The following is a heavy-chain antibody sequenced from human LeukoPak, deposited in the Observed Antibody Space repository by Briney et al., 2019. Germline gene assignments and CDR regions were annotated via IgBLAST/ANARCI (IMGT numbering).Heavy chain of an antibody. CDR3: ARARRFDSPFDP. CDR2: INHSGST. V-gene: IGHV4-34*01. CDR1: GGSFSGYY. Sequence: SETLSLTCAVYGGSFSGYYWSWIRQPPGEGLEWIGEINHSGSTNYNPSLKSRVTISVDTSKNQFSLKLSSVTAADTAVYYCARARRFDSPFDPWGQGTLVTVSS. J-gene: IGHJ5*02. D-gene: IGHD3-9*01.